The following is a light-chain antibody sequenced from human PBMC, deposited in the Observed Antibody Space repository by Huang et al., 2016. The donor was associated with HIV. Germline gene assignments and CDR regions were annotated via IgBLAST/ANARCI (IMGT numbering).Light chain of an antibody. J-gene: IGKJ5*01. CDR1: HSVSND. CDR2: DAA. Sequence: IVMTQSLATLSGSSGERATLTCRASHSVSNDFGWYQQKPGQGPRLLIYDAATRATGIPGRFRGSGSGTEFTLTISTLQSEDFAVDYCQQYNNWPPEITFGQGTRLEIK. CDR3: QQYNNWPPEIT. V-gene: IGKV3-15*01.